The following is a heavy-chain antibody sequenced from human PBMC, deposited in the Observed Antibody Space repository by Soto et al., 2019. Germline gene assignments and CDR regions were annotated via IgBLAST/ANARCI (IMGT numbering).Heavy chain of an antibody. J-gene: IGHJ5*02. CDR2: ISGSGGST. V-gene: IGHV3-23*01. Sequence: GGSLRLSCSASGFTFRSYAMSWVRQAPGKGLEWVPGISGSGGSTYYADAVQGRFTISRDNSKNILYLQMNSLRAEDTAVYYCAKDYEGVVVAAGFDPWGQGTLVTVSS. D-gene: IGHD2-15*01. CDR3: AKDYEGVVVAAGFDP. CDR1: GFTFRSYA.